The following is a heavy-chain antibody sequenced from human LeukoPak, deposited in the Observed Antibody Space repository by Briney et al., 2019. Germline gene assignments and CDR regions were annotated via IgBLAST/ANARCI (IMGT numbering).Heavy chain of an antibody. Sequence: SETLSLTCTVSGGSISSYYWSWIRQPAGKGLEWIGRIYTSGSTNYNPSLKSRVTMSVDTSKNQFSLKLSSVTAADTAVYYCARGWYYYGSGSYYYYYYGMDVWGQGTTVTVSS. CDR3: ARGWYYYGSGSYYYYYYGMDV. V-gene: IGHV4-4*07. CDR2: IYTSGST. J-gene: IGHJ6*02. D-gene: IGHD3-10*01. CDR1: GGSISSYY.